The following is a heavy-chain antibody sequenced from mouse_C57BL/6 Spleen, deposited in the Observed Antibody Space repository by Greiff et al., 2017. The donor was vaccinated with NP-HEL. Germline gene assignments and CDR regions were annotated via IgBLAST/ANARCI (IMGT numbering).Heavy chain of an antibody. Sequence: VQLQQSGPGLVQPSQSLSITCTVSGFSLTSYGVHWVRQSPGKGLEWLGVIWSGGSTDYNAAFISRLSISKDNSKSQVFFKMNSLQADDTAIYYCASTIYDGYYVGFAYWGQGTLVTVSA. CDR1: GFSLTSYG. V-gene: IGHV2-2*01. J-gene: IGHJ3*01. D-gene: IGHD2-3*01. CDR3: ASTIYDGYYVGFAY. CDR2: IWSGGST.